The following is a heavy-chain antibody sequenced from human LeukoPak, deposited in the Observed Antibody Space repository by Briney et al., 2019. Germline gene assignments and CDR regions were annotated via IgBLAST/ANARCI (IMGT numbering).Heavy chain of an antibody. D-gene: IGHD5-18*01. CDR3: AKDMVQIQLFLGFDY. V-gene: IGHV3-23*01. J-gene: IGHJ4*02. CDR2: ISGSGGST. Sequence: PGGSLRLSCAASGFTFSSYAMSSVRQAPAKGLEWVSAISGSGGSTYYADSVKGRFTISRDNSKNTLYLQMNSLRAEDTAVYYCAKDMVQIQLFLGFDYWGQGTLVTVSS. CDR1: GFTFSSYA.